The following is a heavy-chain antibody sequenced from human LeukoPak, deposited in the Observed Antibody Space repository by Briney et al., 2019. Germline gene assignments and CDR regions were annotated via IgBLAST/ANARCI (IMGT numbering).Heavy chain of an antibody. D-gene: IGHD4-17*01. CDR2: INHSGST. Sequence: PSETLSLTCAVYGGSFRGYYWSWIRQPPGKGLEWIGEINHSGSTNYNPSLKSRVTISVDTSKNQFSLKLSSVTAADTAVYYCARDPTATTGVPWGQGTLVTVSS. CDR3: ARDPTATTGVP. J-gene: IGHJ5*02. CDR1: GGSFRGYY. V-gene: IGHV4-34*01.